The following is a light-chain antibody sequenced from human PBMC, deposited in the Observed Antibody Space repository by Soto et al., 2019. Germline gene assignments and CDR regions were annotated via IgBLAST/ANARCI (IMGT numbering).Light chain of an antibody. J-gene: IGKJ5*01. Sequence: EIVMTLSPATLSVSPGERATLSCRASQSVSSNLAWYQQKPGQAPRLLIYGASTRATGIPARFSGSGSGTDFTLTISSLEPEDFALYYCQQYHNWPPITFGQGTRLAI. CDR2: GAS. V-gene: IGKV3-15*01. CDR3: QQYHNWPPIT. CDR1: QSVSSN.